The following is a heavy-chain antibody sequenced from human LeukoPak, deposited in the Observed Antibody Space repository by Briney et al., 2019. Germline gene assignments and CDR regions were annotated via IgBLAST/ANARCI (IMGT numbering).Heavy chain of an antibody. V-gene: IGHV6-1*01. J-gene: IGHJ3*02. Sequence: SQTLSLTCAISGDSVSSNSAAWNWIRQSPSRGLEWLGRTYYRSKWYTDYAVSVKSRITINPDTSKNQFSLQLNSVTPEDTAVYYCARDIVVVVAATFAFDIWGQGTMVTVSS. D-gene: IGHD2-15*01. CDR1: GDSVSSNSAA. CDR2: TYYRSKWYT. CDR3: ARDIVVVVAATFAFDI.